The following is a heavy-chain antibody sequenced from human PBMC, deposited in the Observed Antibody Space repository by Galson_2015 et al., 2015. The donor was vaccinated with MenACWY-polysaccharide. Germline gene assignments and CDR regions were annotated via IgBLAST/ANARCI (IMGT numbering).Heavy chain of an antibody. D-gene: IGHD3-10*01. V-gene: IGHV4-39*07. CDR3: ARTGGYDSGSYYNGYFDL. CDR2: T. Sequence: TYYNPSLKSRVTISVDTSNNQFSLKLSSVTAADTAVYYCARTGGYDSGSYYNGYFDLWGRGTLVTVSS. J-gene: IGHJ2*01.